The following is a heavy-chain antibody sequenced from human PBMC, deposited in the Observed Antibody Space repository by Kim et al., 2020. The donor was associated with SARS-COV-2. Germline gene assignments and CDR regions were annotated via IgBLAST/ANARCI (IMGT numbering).Heavy chain of an antibody. CDR3: ARARGYAYYYYYGMDV. CDR1: GGTFSSYA. V-gene: IGHV1-69*13. J-gene: IGHJ6*02. D-gene: IGHD5-12*01. Sequence: SVKVSCKASGGTFSSYAISWVRQAPGQGLEWMGGIIPIFGTANYAQKFQGRVTITADESTSTAYMELSSLRSEDTAVYYCARARGYAYYYYYGMDVWGQGTTVTVSS. CDR2: IIPIFGTA.